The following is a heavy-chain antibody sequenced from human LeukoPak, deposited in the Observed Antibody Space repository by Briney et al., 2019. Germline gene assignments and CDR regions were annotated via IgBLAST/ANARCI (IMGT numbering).Heavy chain of an antibody. D-gene: IGHD5-18*01. V-gene: IGHV3-23*01. Sequence: GGSLRLSCAPSGFTFNTSGMSWVRQAPGKGLEWVSVISGSGDSTYYADSVKGRFTTSRDNSKNKVSLQMNSLRVEDTPTYYCAIEDSRSDYWGQGTLVTVAS. CDR1: GFTFNTSG. CDR2: ISGSGDST. J-gene: IGHJ4*02. CDR3: AIEDSRSDY.